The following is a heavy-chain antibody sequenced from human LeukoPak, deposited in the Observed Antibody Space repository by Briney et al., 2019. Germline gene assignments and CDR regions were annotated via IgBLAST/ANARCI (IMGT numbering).Heavy chain of an antibody. D-gene: IGHD3-10*01. CDR1: GFPFDGSV. CDR2: ISYDGTNK. J-gene: IGHJ4*02. Sequence: PGGPLRLSWPADGFPFDGSVKHRLRQAQDKGREGGLVISYDGTNKYYADSVKGRFTISRDNSKNTLYLQMNSLRAEDTAVYYCAKGSRQHRVGEGSEFDYWGQGTLVTVSS. V-gene: IGHV3-30*18. CDR3: AKGSRQHRVGEGSEFDY.